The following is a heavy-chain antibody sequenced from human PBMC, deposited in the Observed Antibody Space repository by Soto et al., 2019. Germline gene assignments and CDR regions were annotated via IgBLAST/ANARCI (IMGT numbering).Heavy chain of an antibody. J-gene: IGHJ6*03. V-gene: IGHV4-34*01. CDR2: INHSGST. CDR3: QVAATRYYYYYYMDV. Sequence: SETLSLTCAVYGGSFSGYYWSWIRQPPGKGLEWIGEINHSGSTNYNPSLKSRVTISVDTSKNQFSLKLSSVTAADTAVYYCQVAATRYYYYYYMDVWGKGTKVTVSS. D-gene: IGHD2-15*01. CDR1: GGSFSGYY.